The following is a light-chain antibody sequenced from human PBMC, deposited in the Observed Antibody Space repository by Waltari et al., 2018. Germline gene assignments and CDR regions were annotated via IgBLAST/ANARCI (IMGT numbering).Light chain of an antibody. CDR3: SSYAGSNFYV. Sequence: QSALTQPPSASGSPGQSVTISCTGTSSDVGGYNYVSWYKQHPGKAPKLMIYEVSNRPAVVPDRFSGSKAGNPASLTVSGLQAEDEADYYCSSYAGSNFYVFGTGTKVTVL. V-gene: IGLV2-8*01. CDR2: EVS. J-gene: IGLJ1*01. CDR1: SSDVGGYNY.